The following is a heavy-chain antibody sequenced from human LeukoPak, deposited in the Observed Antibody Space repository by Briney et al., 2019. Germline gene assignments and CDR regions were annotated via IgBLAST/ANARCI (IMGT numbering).Heavy chain of an antibody. Sequence: GGSLRLSCAASGFSFSSYAMSWVRQAPGKGLEWVGAISGSGGSTYNADSVKGRFTISRDDSKNTLYLQMNSLRAEDTAVYYCAKGPVGYYYDGSGERYFDYWGEGALVTVSS. J-gene: IGHJ4*02. CDR3: AKGPVGYYYDGSGERYFDY. D-gene: IGHD3-22*01. V-gene: IGHV3-23*01. CDR1: GFSFSSYA. CDR2: ISGSGGST.